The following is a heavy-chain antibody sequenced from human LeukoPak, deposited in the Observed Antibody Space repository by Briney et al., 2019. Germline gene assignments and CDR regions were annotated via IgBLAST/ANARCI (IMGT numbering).Heavy chain of an antibody. J-gene: IGHJ4*02. D-gene: IGHD2-8*01. Sequence: NSGGSLRVSCAASGVTVSSDSMNWVRQAPGKGLECASSIRRSISYISYAASVKARFTLSRDNAKNSLYLQMNSLRAEDTAVYYCASSVFYLDWGQGTLVTVSS. CDR2: IRRSISYI. V-gene: IGHV3-21*01. CDR1: GVTVSSDS. CDR3: ASSVFYLD.